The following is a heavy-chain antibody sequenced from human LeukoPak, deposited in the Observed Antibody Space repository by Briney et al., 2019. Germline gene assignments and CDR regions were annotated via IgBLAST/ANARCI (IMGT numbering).Heavy chain of an antibody. J-gene: IGHJ4*02. V-gene: IGHV4-59*05. CDR2: TYYGGRT. Sequence: PSETLSLTCTVSGGSISSYYWSWIRQPPGKGLEWIGGTYYGGRTFYNPSLKSRVTLSVDTSKNQFSLNLASVTAADTAVYYCATIGHWFRSTDHWGQGTLVTVSS. D-gene: IGHD3-10*01. CDR1: GGSISSYY. CDR3: ATIGHWFRSTDH.